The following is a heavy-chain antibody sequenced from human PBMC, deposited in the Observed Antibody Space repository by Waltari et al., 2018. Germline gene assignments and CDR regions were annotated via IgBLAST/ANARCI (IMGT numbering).Heavy chain of an antibody. D-gene: IGHD6-6*01. CDR2: IYHSGST. J-gene: IGHJ4*02. CDR1: GYSISSGYY. CDR3: ARARGDIAARGGYYFDY. V-gene: IGHV4-38-2*01. Sequence: QVQLQESGPGLVKPSETLSLTCAVSGYSISSGYYWGWIRQPPGKGLEWIGSIYHSGSTYYNPSRKSRVTISVDTSKNQFSLKLSSVTAADTAVYYCARARGDIAARGGYYFDYWGQGTLVTVSS.